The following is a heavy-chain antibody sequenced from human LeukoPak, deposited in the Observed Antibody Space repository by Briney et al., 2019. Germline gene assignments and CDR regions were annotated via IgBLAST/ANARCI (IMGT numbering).Heavy chain of an antibody. CDR1: GDSVSTNSAA. J-gene: IGHJ5*01. CDR2: TYFRSKRYN. D-gene: IGHD6-19*01. V-gene: IGHV6-1*01. CDR3: ARGAVAHYDS. Sequence: SQTLSLTCAISGDSVSTNSAAWNWIRQSPPRGLEWLGRTYFRSKRYNDYAVSVKSRLTINPDTSRNQFSLHLNFVTSEDTAVYYCARGAVAHYDSWGQGTLVTVSS.